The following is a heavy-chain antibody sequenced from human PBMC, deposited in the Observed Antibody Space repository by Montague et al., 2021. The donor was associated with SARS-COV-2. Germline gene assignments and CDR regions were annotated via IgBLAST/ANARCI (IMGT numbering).Heavy chain of an antibody. CDR2: IGTAGDT. CDR1: GFTFSSYD. Sequence: SLRLSCAASGFTFSSYDMHWVRQATGKGLEWVSAIGTAGDTCYPGSVKGRFTISRENAKNSLYLQMNSLRTGDTAVYYCARAGLGGAYYYYYGMDVWGQGTTVTVSS. D-gene: IGHD4-23*01. V-gene: IGHV3-13*01. CDR3: ARAGLGGAYYYYYGMDV. J-gene: IGHJ6*02.